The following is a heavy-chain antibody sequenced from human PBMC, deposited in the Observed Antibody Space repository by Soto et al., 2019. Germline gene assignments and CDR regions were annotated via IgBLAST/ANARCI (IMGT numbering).Heavy chain of an antibody. D-gene: IGHD3-22*01. CDR1: GGSISSGDYY. V-gene: IGHV4-30-4*01. Sequence: QVQLQESGPGLVKPSQTLSLTCTVSGGSISSGDYYWSWIRQPPGKGLEWIGYIYYSGSTYYNPSLKSRVTISVDTSKNQFSLKLSSVTAADTAVYYCAREDYYDSSGYGSDGMDVWGQRTTVTVSS. CDR2: IYYSGST. CDR3: AREDYYDSSGYGSDGMDV. J-gene: IGHJ6*02.